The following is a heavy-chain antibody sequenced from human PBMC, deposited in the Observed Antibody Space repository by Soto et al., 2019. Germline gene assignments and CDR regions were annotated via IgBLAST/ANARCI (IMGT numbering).Heavy chain of an antibody. D-gene: IGHD3-3*01. CDR1: GFTFSNFA. J-gene: IGHJ4*02. V-gene: IGHV3-23*01. CDR3: AFRPLRSNVFSEWLLSFDF. Sequence: GGSLRLSCAASGFTFSNFAMSWVRQAPGRGLEWVSAISGSGDSTYYADSVKGRFTISRDNSKNTFCLQMNTLRAEDTAVYYCAFRPLRSNVFSEWLLSFDFWGLGTLVTVSS. CDR2: ISGSGDST.